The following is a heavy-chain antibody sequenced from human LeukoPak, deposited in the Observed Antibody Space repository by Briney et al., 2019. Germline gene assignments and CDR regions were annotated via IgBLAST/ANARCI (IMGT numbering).Heavy chain of an antibody. CDR1: GFTFSSYA. V-gene: IGHV3-23*01. Sequence: PGRSLRLSCAASGFTFSSYAMSWVRQAPGKGLEWVSAISGSGGSTYYADSVKGRFTISRDNSKNTLYLQMNSLRAEDTAVYYCAKASPYYYGSGSSAFDIWGQGTMVTVSS. D-gene: IGHD3-10*01. J-gene: IGHJ3*02. CDR3: AKASPYYYGSGSSAFDI. CDR2: ISGSGGST.